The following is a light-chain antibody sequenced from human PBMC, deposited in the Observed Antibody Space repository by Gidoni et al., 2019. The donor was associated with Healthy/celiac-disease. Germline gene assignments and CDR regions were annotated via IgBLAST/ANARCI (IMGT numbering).Light chain of an antibody. J-gene: IGKJ5*01. CDR2: DAS. CDR1: QSVSSY. CDR3: QQRSNWPPIT. V-gene: IGKV3-11*01. Sequence: EIVLTQSPATLSLSPGERATLSCRASQSVSSYLAWYQQKPGQAPRLLIYDASNRATGIPARFSGSGSGTGFTLTISSLEPEDFAVYSCQQRSNWPPITFGQGTRLEIK.